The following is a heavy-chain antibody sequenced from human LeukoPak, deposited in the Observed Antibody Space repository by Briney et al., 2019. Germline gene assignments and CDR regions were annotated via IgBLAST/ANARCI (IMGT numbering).Heavy chain of an antibody. J-gene: IGHJ3*01. D-gene: IGHD2-2*01. Sequence: SETLSLTCTVSGGSISSYYWSWIRQTPGEGLEWIGYIHHSGSSKYSPSLKSRVTMSVDTSNNQFSLRLTSVTAADTAVYYCARLPGCSGSSCFRAFDFWGQGAMVTVSS. CDR2: IHHSGSS. V-gene: IGHV4-59*08. CDR3: ARLPGCSGSSCFRAFDF. CDR1: GGSISSYY.